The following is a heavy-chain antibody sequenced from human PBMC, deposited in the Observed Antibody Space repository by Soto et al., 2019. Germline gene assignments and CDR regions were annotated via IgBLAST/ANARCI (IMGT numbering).Heavy chain of an antibody. CDR2: IDPSDSYT. D-gene: IGHD4-4*01. CDR3: AFTEYYYYGMDV. Sequence: GESLKISCKGSGYSFTSYWISWVRQMPGKGLEWMGRIDPSDSYTNYSPSFQGHVTTSADKSISTAYLQWSSLKASDTAMYYCAFTEYYYYGMDVWGQGTTVTVSS. CDR1: GYSFTSYW. J-gene: IGHJ6*02. V-gene: IGHV5-10-1*01.